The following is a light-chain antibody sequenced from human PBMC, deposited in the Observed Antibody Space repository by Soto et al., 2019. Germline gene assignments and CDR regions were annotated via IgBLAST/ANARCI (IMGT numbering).Light chain of an antibody. CDR3: QQRSNWPS. Sequence: EIVLTQSPATLSLSPGERATLYCRASQSVSSYLAWYQQKPGQAPRLLLYDASTRATGIPARFSGSGSGADFTLTISSLEPEGFAVYYCQQRSNWPSFGGGTKLEIK. CDR2: DAS. V-gene: IGKV3-11*01. CDR1: QSVSSY. J-gene: IGKJ4*02.